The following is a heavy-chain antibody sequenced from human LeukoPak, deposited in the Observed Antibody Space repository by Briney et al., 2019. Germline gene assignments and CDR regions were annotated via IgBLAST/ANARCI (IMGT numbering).Heavy chain of an antibody. J-gene: IGHJ4*02. V-gene: IGHV3-21*01. Sequence: GGSLRLSCAASGFTFSSYSMNWVRQAPGKGLEWVSSISSSSSYIYSADSLKGRFPISRANAKSSLYLQMNSLSAEDTAVYYCARGGGYYDGSGYYYEDYWGQGTLVTVSS. CDR1: GFTFSSYS. CDR3: ARGGGYYDGSGYYYEDY. CDR2: ISSSSSYI. D-gene: IGHD3-22*01.